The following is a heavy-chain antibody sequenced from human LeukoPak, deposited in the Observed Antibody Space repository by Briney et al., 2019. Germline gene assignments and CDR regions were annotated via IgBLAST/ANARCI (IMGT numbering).Heavy chain of an antibody. CDR1: GFTINNYW. D-gene: IGHD3-3*01. J-gene: IGHJ1*01. CDR3: ARAPSEIGGYYPEYFRH. CDR2: INSDGST. Sequence: GGSLRLSCAASGFTINNYWMHWVRQAPGKGLVWVSRINSDGSTNYADSVKGRFTISRDNAKNTLSLQMNSLRPEDTGVYYCARAPSEIGGYYPEYFRHWGQGTLVTVSS. V-gene: IGHV3-74*01.